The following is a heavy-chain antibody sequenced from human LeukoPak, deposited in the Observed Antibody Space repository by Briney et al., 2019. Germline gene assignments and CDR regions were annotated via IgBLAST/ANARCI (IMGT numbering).Heavy chain of an antibody. D-gene: IGHD3-9*01. CDR3: ARDSGVLRYFDWLLPPFDY. CDR1: GFIFNSYW. J-gene: IGHJ4*02. Sequence: GGSLRLSCTASGFIFNSYWMGWVRQTPGKGLEWVANIKQDGSEKYYVDSVKGRFTISRDNAKNSLYLQMNSLRAEDTAVYYCARDSGVLRYFDWLLPPFDYWGQGTLVTVSS. CDR2: IKQDGSEK. V-gene: IGHV3-7*01.